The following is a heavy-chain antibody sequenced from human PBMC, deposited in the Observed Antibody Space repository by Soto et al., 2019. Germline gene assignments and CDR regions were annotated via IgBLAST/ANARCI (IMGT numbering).Heavy chain of an antibody. CDR1: GGSISNFY. CDR2: ISYSGNT. CDR3: ARAPMVLSRSYFDS. V-gene: IGHV4-59*01. Sequence: QVHLRESGPGLVKPSETLSLSCTVSGGSISNFYWSWIRQPPGKGLEWIGDISYSGNTNYNPSLKSPVSISVDTSKNQLALNLTSVTAADTAVYYCARAPMVLSRSYFDSWGQGTPVTVSS. J-gene: IGHJ4*02. D-gene: IGHD2-8*01.